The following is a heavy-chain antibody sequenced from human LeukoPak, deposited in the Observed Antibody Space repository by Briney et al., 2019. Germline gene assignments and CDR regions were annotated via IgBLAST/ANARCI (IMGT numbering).Heavy chain of an antibody. CDR1: GGSISSYY. V-gene: IGHV4-59*01. J-gene: IGHJ6*03. D-gene: IGHD5-18*01. Sequence: SSETLSLTCTVSGGSISSYYWSWIRQPPGKGLEWIGYIYYSGSTNYNPSLKNRVTISVDTSKNQFSLKLSSVTAADTAVYYCARGIPRFSSYYYYMDVWGKGTTVTVSS. CDR3: ARGIPRFSSYYYYMDV. CDR2: IYYSGST.